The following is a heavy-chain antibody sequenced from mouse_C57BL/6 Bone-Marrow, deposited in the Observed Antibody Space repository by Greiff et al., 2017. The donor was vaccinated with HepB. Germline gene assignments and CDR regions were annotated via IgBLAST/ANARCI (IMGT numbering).Heavy chain of an antibody. V-gene: IGHV3-6*01. J-gene: IGHJ3*01. CDR2: ISYDGSN. CDR1: GYSITSGYY. Sequence: VQLKESGPGLVKPSQSLSLTCSVTGYSITSGYYWNWIRQFPGNKLEWMGYISYDGSNNYNPSLKNRISITRDTSKNQFFLKLNSVTTEDTATYYCARATTLGDWFAYWGQGTLVTVSA. D-gene: IGHD1-1*01. CDR3: ARATTLGDWFAY.